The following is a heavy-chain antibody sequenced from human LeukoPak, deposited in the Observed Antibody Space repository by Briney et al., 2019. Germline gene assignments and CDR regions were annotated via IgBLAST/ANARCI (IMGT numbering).Heavy chain of an antibody. CDR3: ARGYYDSSGYYYPFDY. CDR2: INWNGGST. V-gene: IGHV3-20*04. CDR1: GFTFDDYG. D-gene: IGHD3-22*01. J-gene: IGHJ4*02. Sequence: GGSLRLSCAASGFTFDDYGMSWVRQAPGKGLEGVSGINWNGGSTGYADSVKGRFTISRDNAKNSLYLQMNSLRAEDTALFYCARGYYDSSGYYYPFDYWGQGTLVTVSS.